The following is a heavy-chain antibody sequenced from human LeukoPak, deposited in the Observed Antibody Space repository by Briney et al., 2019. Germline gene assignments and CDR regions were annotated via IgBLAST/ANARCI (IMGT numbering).Heavy chain of an antibody. Sequence: GASVKVSCKASGYTFTCYYMHWVRQAPGQGLEWMGWINPNSGGTNYAQKFQGRVTMTRDTSISTAYMGLSRLRSDDTAVYYCARPGATTGYSSGWYSYWGQGTLVTVSS. J-gene: IGHJ4*02. CDR1: GYTFTCYY. D-gene: IGHD6-19*01. CDR3: ARPGATTGYSSGWYSY. CDR2: INPNSGGT. V-gene: IGHV1-2*02.